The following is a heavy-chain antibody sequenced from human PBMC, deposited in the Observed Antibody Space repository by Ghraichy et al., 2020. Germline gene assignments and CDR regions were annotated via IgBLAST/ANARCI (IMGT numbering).Heavy chain of an antibody. CDR2: IKEDGSDK. D-gene: IGHD2-2*01. CDR3: ARRIVVPGASGWGYGMDV. Sequence: GGSLRLSCAVSGFTFSSYWMSWVRQVPGKGLEWVASIKEDGSDKSYVDSLRGRFTISRDNAKNSLYLQMSSLRAEDTAVYYFARRIVVPGASGWGYGMDVWGQGTTVTVSS. V-gene: IGHV3-7*01. J-gene: IGHJ6*02. CDR1: GFTFSSYW.